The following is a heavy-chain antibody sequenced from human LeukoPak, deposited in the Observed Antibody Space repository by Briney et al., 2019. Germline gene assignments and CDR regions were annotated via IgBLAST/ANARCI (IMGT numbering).Heavy chain of an antibody. CDR1: GGSISSFF. D-gene: IGHD1-26*01. Sequence: PSETLSLTCTVSGGSISSFFWNWIRQPPGKGLEWIGSIYHSGSTYHNPSLKSRVTISVDTSKNQFSLKLSSVTAADTAVYYCARDFSGSYLGWFDPWGQGTLVTVSS. V-gene: IGHV4-59*12. CDR3: ARDFSGSYLGWFDP. CDR2: IYHSGST. J-gene: IGHJ5*02.